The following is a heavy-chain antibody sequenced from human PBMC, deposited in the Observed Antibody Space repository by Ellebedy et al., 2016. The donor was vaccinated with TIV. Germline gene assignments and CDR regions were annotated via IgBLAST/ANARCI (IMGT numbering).Heavy chain of an antibody. J-gene: IGHJ4*02. CDR1: GFTFSSYS. Sequence: GESLKISCAASGFTFSSYSMNWVRQAPGKGLEWVSSISSSSSYIYYADSVKGRFTISRDNSKSTLYLHMNSLRAEDTAVYYCAKDRTPGDGYWVFDQWGQGTLVTVSS. V-gene: IGHV3-21*04. CDR2: ISSSSSYI. CDR3: AKDRTPGDGYWVFDQ. D-gene: IGHD5-18*01.